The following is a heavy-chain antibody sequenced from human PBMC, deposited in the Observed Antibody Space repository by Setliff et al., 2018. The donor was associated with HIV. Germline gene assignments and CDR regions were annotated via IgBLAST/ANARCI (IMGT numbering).Heavy chain of an antibody. CDR2: IIPIFGSA. CDR3: ARGPAGHYDSTGYYPYY. D-gene: IGHD3-22*01. CDR1: RGTFNNYA. J-gene: IGHJ4*02. Sequence: WASVKVSCKASRGTFNNYAISWVRQAPGQGLEWMGGIIPIFGSANYAQRFQGRVTISADESTSTAYMELSSLRSEDTAVYYCARGPAGHYDSTGYYPYYWGQGRLVTVSS. V-gene: IGHV1-69*13.